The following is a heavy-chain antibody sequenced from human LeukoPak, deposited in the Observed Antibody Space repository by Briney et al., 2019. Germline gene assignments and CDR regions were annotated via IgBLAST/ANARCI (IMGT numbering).Heavy chain of an antibody. Sequence: GGSLRLSCAASGFTFSSYAMSWVRQAPGKGLEWVSAISGSGGSTYYADSVKGRFTISRDNAKNSLYLQMNSLRAEDTALYYCAEGSCGSCYSSDYWGQGTLVTVSS. V-gene: IGHV3-23*01. CDR3: AEGSCGSCYSSDY. CDR1: GFTFSSYA. D-gene: IGHD2-15*01. J-gene: IGHJ4*02. CDR2: ISGSGGST.